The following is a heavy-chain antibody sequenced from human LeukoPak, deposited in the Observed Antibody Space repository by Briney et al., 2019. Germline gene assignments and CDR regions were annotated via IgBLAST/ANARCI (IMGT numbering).Heavy chain of an antibody. CDR2: ISAYNGNT. Sequence: APVNPCDSPSGYTFSSYGTSRVRQSPGQGLEWMGWISAYNGNTNYAQKLQGRVTMTTDTSTSTAYMELRSLRSDDTAVYYCAREATDGSYYDYWGQGTLVTVSS. D-gene: IGHD1-26*01. CDR3: AREATDGSYYDY. V-gene: IGHV1-18*01. CDR1: GYTFSSYG. J-gene: IGHJ4*02.